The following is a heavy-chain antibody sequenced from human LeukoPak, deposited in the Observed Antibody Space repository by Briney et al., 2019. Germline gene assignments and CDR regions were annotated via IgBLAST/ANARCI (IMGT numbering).Heavy chain of an antibody. Sequence: PGGSLRLSCAASGFTFSSYSMNWVRQAPGKGLEWVSYISSSSSTIYYADSVKGRFTISRDNAKNSLYLQMNSLRAEDTAVYYCAKVGYYYDSSGYYGGGSYDFWGQGTLVTVSS. V-gene: IGHV3-48*04. D-gene: IGHD3-22*01. CDR2: ISSSSSTI. CDR1: GFTFSSYS. CDR3: AKVGYYYDSSGYYGGGSYDF. J-gene: IGHJ4*02.